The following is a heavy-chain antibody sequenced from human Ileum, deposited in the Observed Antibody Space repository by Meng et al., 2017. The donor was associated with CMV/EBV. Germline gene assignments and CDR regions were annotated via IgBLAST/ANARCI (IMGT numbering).Heavy chain of an antibody. Sequence: GGSLRLSCAASGFTFSSYAMHWVRQAPGKGLEWVAVISYDGSNKYYADSVKGRFTISRDNSKNTLYLQMNSLRAEDTAVYYCARDGVLGLYWGQGTLVTVSS. D-gene: IGHD5/OR15-5a*01. V-gene: IGHV3-30*04. CDR3: ARDGVLGLY. CDR1: GFTFSSYA. CDR2: ISYDGSNK. J-gene: IGHJ4*02.